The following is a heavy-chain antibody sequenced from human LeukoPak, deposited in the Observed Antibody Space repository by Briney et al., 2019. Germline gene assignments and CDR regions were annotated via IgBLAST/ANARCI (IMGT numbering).Heavy chain of an antibody. J-gene: IGHJ4*02. Sequence: ASVKVSCKASGGTFSSYAISWVRQAPGQGLEWMGRIIPILGIANYAQKFQGRVTITADKSTSTAYMELSSLRSEDTAVYYCARDPIAAAGTPLDYCGQGTLVTVAS. CDR3: ARDPIAAAGTPLDY. V-gene: IGHV1-69*04. CDR2: IIPILGIA. D-gene: IGHD6-13*01. CDR1: GGTFSSYA.